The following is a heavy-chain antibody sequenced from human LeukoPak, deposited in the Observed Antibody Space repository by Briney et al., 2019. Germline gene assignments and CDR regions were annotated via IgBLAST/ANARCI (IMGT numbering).Heavy chain of an antibody. D-gene: IGHD3-10*01. CDR3: ARGGVWFGEPGPHYFDY. CDR1: GGSFSGYY. V-gene: IGHV4-34*01. Sequence: SETLSLTCAVYGGSFSGYYWSWIRQPPGKRLEWIGEINHSGSTNYNPSLKSRVTISVDTSKNQFSLKLSSVTAADTAVYYCARGGVWFGEPGPHYFDYWGQGTLVTVSS. J-gene: IGHJ4*02. CDR2: INHSGST.